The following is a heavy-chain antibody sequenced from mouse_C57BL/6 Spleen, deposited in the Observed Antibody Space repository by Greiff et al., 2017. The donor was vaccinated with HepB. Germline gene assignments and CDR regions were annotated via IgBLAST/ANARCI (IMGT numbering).Heavy chain of an antibody. J-gene: IGHJ3*01. CDR1: GYTFTDYY. D-gene: IGHD1-2*01. Sequence: VQLQQSGPVLVKPGASVKMSCKASGYTFTDYYMNWVKQSHGKSLEWIGVINPYNGGTSYNQKFKGKATLTVDKSSSTAYMELNSLTSEDSAVYYCARDYGSRNGPFFAYWGQGTLVTVSA. V-gene: IGHV1-19*01. CDR3: ARDYGSRNGPFFAY. CDR2: INPYNGGT.